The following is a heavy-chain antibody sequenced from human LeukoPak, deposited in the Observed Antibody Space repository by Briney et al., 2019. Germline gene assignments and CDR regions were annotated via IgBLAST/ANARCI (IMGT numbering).Heavy chain of an antibody. J-gene: IGHJ6*03. CDR2: ISSSSSTI. V-gene: IGHV3-48*01. CDR1: GFTFSSYS. Sequence: GGSLRLSCAASGFTFSSYSMNWVRQAPGKGLEWVSYISSSSSTIYYADSVKGRFTISRDNAKNSLYLQMNSLRAEDTAVYYCASALGVYSSGWYVHYYYYYMGVWGKGTTVTVSS. D-gene: IGHD6-19*01. CDR3: ASALGVYSSGWYVHYYYYYMGV.